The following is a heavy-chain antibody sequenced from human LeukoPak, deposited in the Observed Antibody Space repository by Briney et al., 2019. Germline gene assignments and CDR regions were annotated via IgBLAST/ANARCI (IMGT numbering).Heavy chain of an antibody. D-gene: IGHD3-3*01. CDR1: GGTFSSYA. CDR2: IIPIFGTA. CDR3: ARHRYFWSGYYYYYYYYMDV. V-gene: IGHV1-69*01. Sequence: SVKVSCKASGGTFSSYAISWVRQAPGQGLEWMGGIIPIFGTANYAQKFQGRVAITADESTSTAYMELSSLRSEDTAVYYCARHRYFWSGYYYYYYYYMDVWGKGTTVTVSS. J-gene: IGHJ6*03.